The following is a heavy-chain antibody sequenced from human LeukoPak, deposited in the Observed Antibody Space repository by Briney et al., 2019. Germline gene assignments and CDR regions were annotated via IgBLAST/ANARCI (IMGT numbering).Heavy chain of an antibody. J-gene: IGHJ4*02. CDR2: INPNDGST. CDR1: GYTFTSYY. D-gene: IGHD2-21*02. V-gene: IGHV1-46*01. Sequence: ASVKVSCKASGYTFTSYYIHWVRQAPGQRPEWMGIINPNDGSTSYAQRFQGRVTMTRDTSTSTVYMELSSLRSEDTAVYYCARDATSHCGGDCYLDYWGQGTLVTVSS. CDR3: ARDATSHCGGDCYLDY.